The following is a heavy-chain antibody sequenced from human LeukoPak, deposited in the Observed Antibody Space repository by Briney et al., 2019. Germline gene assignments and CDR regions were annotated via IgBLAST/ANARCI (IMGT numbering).Heavy chain of an antibody. Sequence: SVKVSCKASGGTFSSYAISWVRQAPGQGLEWMGGIIPIFGTANYAQKFQGRVTITADESTSTAYMELSSLRSEDTAVYYCAKIPPTTVTPYYFDYWGQGSLVTVSS. D-gene: IGHD4-17*01. J-gene: IGHJ4*02. CDR2: IIPIFGTA. CDR3: AKIPPTTVTPYYFDY. V-gene: IGHV1-69*13. CDR1: GGTFSSYA.